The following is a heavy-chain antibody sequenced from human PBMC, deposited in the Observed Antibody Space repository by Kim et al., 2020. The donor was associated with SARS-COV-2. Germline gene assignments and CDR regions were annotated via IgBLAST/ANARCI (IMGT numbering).Heavy chain of an antibody. Sequence: GVSLRLSCIASGFTFSSYAMNWVRQAPGKGLEWVSGISASGGTTYYADSVKGRFTISRDNSKNTLYMEMNSLRVDDSALYYCAKLRGYSGGSLDSWGQGTLVTVSS. D-gene: IGHD6-19*01. CDR2: ISASGGTT. J-gene: IGHJ4*02. CDR1: GFTFSSYA. V-gene: IGHV3-23*01. CDR3: AKLRGYSGGSLDS.